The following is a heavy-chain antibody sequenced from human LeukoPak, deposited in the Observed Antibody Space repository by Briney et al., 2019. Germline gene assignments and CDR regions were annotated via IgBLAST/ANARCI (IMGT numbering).Heavy chain of an antibody. Sequence: GGSLRLSCAASGFTISSYWMSWVRQAPGKGLEWVSGISGNGGSTYYADSVKGRFSISRDNSKNTLYLQMNSLRVEDTAVYYCAKDHGGSIGMSVVILPGFLDYWGQGTLVTVSS. J-gene: IGHJ4*02. CDR3: AKDHGGSIGMSVVILPGFLDY. D-gene: IGHD3-22*01. V-gene: IGHV3-23*01. CDR2: ISGNGGST. CDR1: GFTISSYW.